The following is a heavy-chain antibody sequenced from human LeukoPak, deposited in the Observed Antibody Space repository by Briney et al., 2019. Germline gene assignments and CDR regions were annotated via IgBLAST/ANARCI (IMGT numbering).Heavy chain of an antibody. D-gene: IGHD3-10*01. V-gene: IGHV4-38-2*02. CDR2: IYHSGST. J-gene: IGHJ4*02. Sequence: SETLSLTCTVSGYSISSGYYWGWIRQPPGKGLEWIGSIYHSGSTNYNPSLKSRVTISVDTSKNQFSLKLSSVTAADTAVYYCARVGSRGWYWGQGTLVTVSS. CDR1: GYSISSGYY. CDR3: ARVGSRGWY.